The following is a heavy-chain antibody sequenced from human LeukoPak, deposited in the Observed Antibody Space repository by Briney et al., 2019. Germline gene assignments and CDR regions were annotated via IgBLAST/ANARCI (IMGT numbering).Heavy chain of an antibody. CDR2: IWYDGSNK. CDR1: GFTFSSYG. D-gene: IGHD6-13*01. CDR3: AREKGIAAALDY. Sequence: GGSLRLSCAASGFTFSSYGMHWVRQAPGKGLEWVAVIWYDGSNKYYADSVKGRFTISRDNSKNTLYLQMNSLRAEDTAVYYCAREKGIAAALDYWGQGTLVTVSS. J-gene: IGHJ4*02. V-gene: IGHV3-33*01.